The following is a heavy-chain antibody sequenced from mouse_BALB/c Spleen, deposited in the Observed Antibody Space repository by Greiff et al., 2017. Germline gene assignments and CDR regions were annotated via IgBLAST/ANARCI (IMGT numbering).Heavy chain of an antibody. Sequence: EVQLQQSGPGLVKPSQSLSLTCTVTGYSITSDYAWNWIRQFPGNKLEWMGYISYSGSTSYNPSLKSRISITRDTSKNQFFLQLNSVTTEDTATYYCARSGSSYVEVDYWGQGTTLTVSS. CDR3: ARSGSSYVEVDY. CDR1: GYSITSDYA. J-gene: IGHJ2*01. V-gene: IGHV3-2*02. CDR2: ISYSGST. D-gene: IGHD1-1*01.